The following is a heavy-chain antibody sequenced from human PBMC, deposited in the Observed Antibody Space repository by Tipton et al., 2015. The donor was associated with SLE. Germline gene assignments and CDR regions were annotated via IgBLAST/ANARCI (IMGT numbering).Heavy chain of an antibody. CDR3: ARGGRFLEWLTY. V-gene: IGHV3-7*05. D-gene: IGHD3-3*01. CDR2: IKQDGSEK. Sequence: GSLRLSCAASGFTFSSYWMSWVRQAPGKGLEWVANIKQDGSEKYYVDSVKGRFTISRDNAKNSLYLQMNSLRAEDTAVYYCARGGRFLEWLTYWSQGTLVTVSS. CDR1: GFTFSSYW. J-gene: IGHJ4*02.